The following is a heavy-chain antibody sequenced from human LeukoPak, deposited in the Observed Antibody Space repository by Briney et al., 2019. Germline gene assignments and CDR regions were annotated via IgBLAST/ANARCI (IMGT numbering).Heavy chain of an antibody. Sequence: SQTLSLTCAVSGDSISSGGYWWSWIRQHPGKGPEWIGYISYGGNTYYNPSLKSRVAISADTPKNQFSLKLSSTTAADAAVYYCARAPVATPSEFDYWGQGTLVTVSS. CDR1: GDSISSGGYW. D-gene: IGHD5-12*01. CDR2: ISYGGNT. V-gene: IGHV4-31*11. J-gene: IGHJ4*02. CDR3: ARAPVATPSEFDY.